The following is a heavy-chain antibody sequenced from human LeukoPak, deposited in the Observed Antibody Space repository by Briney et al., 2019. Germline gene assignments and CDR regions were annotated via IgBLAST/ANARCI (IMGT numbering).Heavy chain of an antibody. CDR1: GYTFTSYG. CDR3: AILRLLEWSHPW. Sequence: ASMKVSCKASGYTFTSYGISWVRQAPGQGLEWMGWISAYNGNTNYAQKLQGRVTMTTDTSTSTAYMELRSLRSDDTAVYYCAILRLLEWSHPWWGQGTLVTVSS. CDR2: ISAYNGNT. D-gene: IGHD3-3*01. J-gene: IGHJ4*02. V-gene: IGHV1-18*01.